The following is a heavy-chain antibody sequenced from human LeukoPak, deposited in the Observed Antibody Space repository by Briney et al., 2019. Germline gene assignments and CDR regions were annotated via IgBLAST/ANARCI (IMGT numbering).Heavy chain of an antibody. Sequence: SETLSLTCTVSGGSISSYYWSWIRQPPGKGLEWIGYIYYSGSTNYNPSLKSRVAISVDTSKNQFSLKLSSVTAADTAVYYCARGGAAAGTFDYWGQGTLVTVSS. CDR2: IYYSGST. CDR3: ARGGAAAGTFDY. J-gene: IGHJ4*02. CDR1: GGSISSYY. V-gene: IGHV4-59*01. D-gene: IGHD6-13*01.